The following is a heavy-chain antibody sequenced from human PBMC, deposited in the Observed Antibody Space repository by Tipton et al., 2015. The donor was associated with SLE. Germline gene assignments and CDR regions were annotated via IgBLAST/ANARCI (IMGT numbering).Heavy chain of an antibody. J-gene: IGHJ6*03. V-gene: IGHV4-39*06. CDR2: IYYSGST. CDR3: ARGPYYYMDV. Sequence: LRLSCTVSNGTISSSPYYWGWLRQSQGKGLEWVGSIYYSGSTYYNPSFKSRVTISVDTSRNQCTLNLTSVTAADTAVYYCARGPYYYMDVWGKGTTVTVSS. CDR1: NGTISSSPYY.